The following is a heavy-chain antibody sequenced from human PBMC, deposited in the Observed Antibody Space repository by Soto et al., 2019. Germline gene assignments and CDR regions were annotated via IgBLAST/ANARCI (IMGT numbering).Heavy chain of an antibody. CDR3: ARDTAYRHLERLADYYCIDF. V-gene: IGHV1-69*06. CDR1: GGTFSSYA. Sequence: QVQLVQSGAEVKTPGSSVKGSCKASGGTFSSYAISWVRQAPGQGIEWMGGIIPIFGTANYAQKFQGRVTLTADKSTSRAYTERICMSSEDTDLDYCARDTAYRHLERLADYYCIDFWGLGTTVTVS. J-gene: IGHJ6*02. CDR2: IIPIFGTA. D-gene: IGHD1-1*01.